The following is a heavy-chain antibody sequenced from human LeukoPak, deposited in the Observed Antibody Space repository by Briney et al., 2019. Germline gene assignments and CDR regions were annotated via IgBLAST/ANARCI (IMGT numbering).Heavy chain of an antibody. CDR2: MNPNSGNT. V-gene: IGHV1-8*03. Sequence: ASVKVSCKASGYTFTSYDINWVRQATGQGLEWMGWMNPNSGNTGYAQKFQGRVTITRNTSISTAYMELSSLRSEDTAVYYCARGEHSGYDSNFDYWGQGTLVTVSS. D-gene: IGHD5-12*01. CDR1: GYTFTSYD. CDR3: ARGEHSGYDSNFDY. J-gene: IGHJ4*02.